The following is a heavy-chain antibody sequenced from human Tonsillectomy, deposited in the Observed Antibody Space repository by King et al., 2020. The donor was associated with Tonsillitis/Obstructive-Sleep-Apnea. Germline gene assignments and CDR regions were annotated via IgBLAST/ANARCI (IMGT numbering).Heavy chain of an antibody. CDR3: ARFAASSCAMNFSYYFDY. CDR2: IYGGGNT. Sequence: VQLVESGGGLIQPGGSLRLSCAASGFTVSSNYMSWVRQAPGKGLEWVAVIYGGGNTFYADSVKGRFTVSRDNSKNTLYLQMNSLRAEDTAVYYCARFAASSCAMNFSYYFDYWGQGTLVTVSS. J-gene: IGHJ4*02. V-gene: IGHV3-53*01. D-gene: IGHD3/OR15-3a*01. CDR1: GFTVSSNY.